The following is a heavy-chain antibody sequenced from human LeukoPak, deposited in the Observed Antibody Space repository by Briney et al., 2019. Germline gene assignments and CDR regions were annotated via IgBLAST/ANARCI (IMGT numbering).Heavy chain of an antibody. V-gene: IGHV3-23*01. J-gene: IGHJ4*01. CDR3: TKDLPDYGDYIEGY. D-gene: IGHD4-17*01. CDR1: GFTFRSFA. Sequence: GGSLRLSCAASGFTFRSFAMSWVRQAPGKGLEWVSTISGSGGSTNYADSVKGRFTFSRDNSKNTLSLQMNSLRVEDTAVYYCTKDLPDYGDYIEGYWGQEPWSPSPQ. CDR2: ISGSGGST.